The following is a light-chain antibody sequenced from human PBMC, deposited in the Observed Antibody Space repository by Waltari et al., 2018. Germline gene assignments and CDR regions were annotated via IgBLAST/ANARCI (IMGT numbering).Light chain of an antibody. CDR2: WAS. CDR1: QRVLYSSNNKNY. CDR3: QQYYSTPPT. J-gene: IGKJ1*01. V-gene: IGKV4-1*01. Sequence: DIVMTQSPDSLAVSLGERATINCKSSQRVLYSSNNKNYLAWYQQKPGQPPKLLIFWASTRGSGVPDRFSGSGSGTDFTLTISSLQAEDVAVYYCQQYYSTPPTFGQGTKVEIK.